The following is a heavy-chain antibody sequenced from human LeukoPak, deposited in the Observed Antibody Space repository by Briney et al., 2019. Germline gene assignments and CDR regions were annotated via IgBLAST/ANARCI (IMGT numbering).Heavy chain of an antibody. CDR2: ISYDGSNK. D-gene: IGHD3-22*01. J-gene: IGHJ4*02. CDR1: GFTFSSYA. V-gene: IGHV3-30-3*01. CDR3: ARATVERVVVITTLDY. Sequence: GGSLRLSCAASGFTFSSYAMHWVRQAPGKGLEWVAVISYDGSNKYYADSVKGRFTISRDNSKNTLYLQMNSLRAEDTAVYYCARATVERVVVITTLDYWGQGTLVTVSS.